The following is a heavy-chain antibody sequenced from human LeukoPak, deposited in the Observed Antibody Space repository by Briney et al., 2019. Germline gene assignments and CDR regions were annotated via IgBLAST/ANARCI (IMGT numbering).Heavy chain of an antibody. J-gene: IGHJ6*03. CDR2: IGGSDGRT. CDR1: GFTFSTYA. V-gene: IGHV3-23*01. CDR3: AKDSSSYDWGYMDV. D-gene: IGHD3-22*01. Sequence: GGSLRLSCAASGFTFSTYAMSWVRQAPGKGLEWVSLIGGSDGRTRYADSVKGRFTISRDNSKNTLYLQMNSLRAEDTAVYYCAKDSSSYDWGYMDVWGQGTTVTVSS.